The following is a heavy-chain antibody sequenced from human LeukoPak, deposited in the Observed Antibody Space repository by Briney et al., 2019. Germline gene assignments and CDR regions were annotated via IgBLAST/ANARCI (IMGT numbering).Heavy chain of an antibody. V-gene: IGHV4-39*01. CDR3: ARLMDYDFWSSYFQYYFDC. J-gene: IGHJ4*02. Sequence: SETLSLTCTVSGGSISSSSYYWGWIRQPPGKGLEWIGSIYYSGSTYYNPSLKSRVTISVDTSKNQFSLKLSSVTAADTAVYYCARLMDYDFWSSYFQYYFDCWGQGTLVTVSS. CDR2: IYYSGST. CDR1: GGSISSSSYY. D-gene: IGHD3-3*01.